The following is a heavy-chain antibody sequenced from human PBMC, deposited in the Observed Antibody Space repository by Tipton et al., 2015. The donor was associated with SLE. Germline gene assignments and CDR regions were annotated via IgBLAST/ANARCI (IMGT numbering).Heavy chain of an antibody. D-gene: IGHD1-26*01. CDR2: LYLGGTTA. Sequence: SLRLSCAASGFSFDEYAMHWVRQPPGKGLEWVSVLYLGGTTAYYADSVGGRFTVSRDVSKSSLYLQMNSLRAEDTAVYYCARGWDAFDTWGQGTTVTVSP. CDR3: ARGWDAFDT. J-gene: IGHJ3*02. CDR1: GFSFDEYA. V-gene: IGHV3-23*03.